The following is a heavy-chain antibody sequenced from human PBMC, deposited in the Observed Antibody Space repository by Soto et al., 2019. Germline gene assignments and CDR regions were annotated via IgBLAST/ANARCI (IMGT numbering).Heavy chain of an antibody. CDR3: ASLYSGYDLRYFDY. D-gene: IGHD5-12*01. CDR2: IYYSGST. V-gene: IGHV4-39*01. Sequence: SETLSLTCTVSGGSISSSSHYWGWIRQPPGKGLEWIGSIYYSGSTYYNPSLKSRVTISVDTSKNQFSLKLSSVTAADTAVYYCASLYSGYDLRYFDYWGQGTLVTVSS. CDR1: GGSISSSSHY. J-gene: IGHJ4*02.